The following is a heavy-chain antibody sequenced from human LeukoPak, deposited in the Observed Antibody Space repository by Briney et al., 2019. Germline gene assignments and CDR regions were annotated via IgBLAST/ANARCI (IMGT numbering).Heavy chain of an antibody. Sequence: GSLRLSCYTSGFTFNNYPMSWVRRAPGKGLEGVSYISHDGGDTKYAASVKGRFTISRDNSRNTLYLQMRSLRVEDTAIYYCGRDWKLDYWGQGSLVTVSS. CDR2: ISHDGGDT. V-gene: IGHV3-23*01. D-gene: IGHD1-1*01. J-gene: IGHJ4*02. CDR3: GRDWKLDY. CDR1: GFTFNNYP.